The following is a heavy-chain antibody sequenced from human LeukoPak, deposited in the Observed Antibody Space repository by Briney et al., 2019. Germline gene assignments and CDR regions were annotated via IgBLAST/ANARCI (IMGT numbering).Heavy chain of an antibody. V-gene: IGHV3-21*01. J-gene: IGHJ6*02. CDR2: ISSSSSYI. Sequence: SGGSLRLSCAASGFTFSSYSMSWVRQAPGKGLEWVSSISSSSSYIYYADSVKGRFTISRDNAKNSLYLQMNSLRAEDTAVYYCARDFYYYYGMDVWGQGTTVTVSS. CDR3: ARDFYYYYGMDV. CDR1: GFTFSSYS.